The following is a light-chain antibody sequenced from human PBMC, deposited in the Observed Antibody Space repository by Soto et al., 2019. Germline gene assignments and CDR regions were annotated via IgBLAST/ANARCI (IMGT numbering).Light chain of an antibody. Sequence: EIVLTQSPGTLSLSPRERATLSCRASQSVSNSYLAWYQQKPGQAPRLLIYGASSRATGVPDRFSGSGSGTDFTLTISRLEPEDFAVYYCHQYGGSPPITFGQGTRLEIK. V-gene: IGKV3-20*01. J-gene: IGKJ5*01. CDR3: HQYGGSPPIT. CDR1: QSVSNSY. CDR2: GAS.